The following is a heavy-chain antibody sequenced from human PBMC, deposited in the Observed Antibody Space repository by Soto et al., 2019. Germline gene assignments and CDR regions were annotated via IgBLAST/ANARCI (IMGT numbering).Heavy chain of an antibody. CDR3: GRIRGRIVVDVAASWQHF. CDR2: ISAYNGNT. Sequence: QVQLVQSGAEVKKPGASVKVSCKASGYTFTSYGISWVRQAPGQGLEWMGWISAYNGNTNYVQKLQGRVTMTTDTPTNRPYRELRRLRADDTAVYYCGRIRGRIVVDVAASWQHFWGQGTLVTGSS. J-gene: IGHJ4*02. CDR1: GYTFTSYG. D-gene: IGHD2-15*01. V-gene: IGHV1-18*01.